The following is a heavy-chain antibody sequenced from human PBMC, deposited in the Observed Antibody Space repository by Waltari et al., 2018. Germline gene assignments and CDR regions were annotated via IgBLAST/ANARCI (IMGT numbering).Heavy chain of an antibody. Sequence: QVQLQQSGPGLVKPSQPLSLTCAIPGDSLSSDGVAWNWIRQSPSRGLEWLGRTYYRSKWSNDYAVFVKSRISINPDTSKNQFSLQLTSLTPEDTAVYYCARGRNSAFDYWDQGTLVTVSS. J-gene: IGHJ4*02. V-gene: IGHV6-1*01. CDR1: GDSLSSDGVA. CDR3: ARGRNSAFDY. CDR2: TYYRSKWSN. D-gene: IGHD1-26*01.